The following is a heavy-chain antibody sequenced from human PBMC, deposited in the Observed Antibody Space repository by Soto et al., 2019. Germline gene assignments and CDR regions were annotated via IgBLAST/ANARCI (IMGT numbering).Heavy chain of an antibody. CDR2: IIPIFGTP. Sequence: GASVKVSCKASGDSFTSYAVSWVRQAPGHGLEWMGRIIPIFGTPNYAQRVEGRLTITADESTSTVNMELSSLRSDDTAVYFCARRPHRVTIFGRGPAGMDVWGQGTTVTVSS. J-gene: IGHJ6*02. V-gene: IGHV1-69*13. D-gene: IGHD3-3*01. CDR1: GDSFTSYA. CDR3: ARRPHRVTIFGRGPAGMDV.